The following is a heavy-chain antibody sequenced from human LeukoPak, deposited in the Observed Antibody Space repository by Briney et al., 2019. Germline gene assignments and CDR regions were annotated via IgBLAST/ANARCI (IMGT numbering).Heavy chain of an antibody. V-gene: IGHV1-24*01. CDR3: ATANDILTGYYYLDY. J-gene: IGHJ4*02. D-gene: IGHD3-9*01. Sequence: ASVKVSCKVSGYTLPELSMHWVRQAPGKGLEWMGGFDPEVGETIYAQKFQGRVTMTEDKSTDIAYMELSSLRSEDTAVYYCATANDILTGYYYLDYWGQGILVTVSS. CDR1: GYTLPELS. CDR2: FDPEVGET.